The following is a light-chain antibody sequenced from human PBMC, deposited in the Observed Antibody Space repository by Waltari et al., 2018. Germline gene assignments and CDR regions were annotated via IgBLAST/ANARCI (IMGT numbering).Light chain of an antibody. V-gene: IGKV3-11*01. CDR2: DAS. J-gene: IGKJ1*01. Sequence: EIVLTQSPATLSLSPGERATLSCRASQSVSSYLAWYQQKPGQAPRLLIYDASHRATGIPARFSGSGSGTDFTLTISSLEPEDFAVYYCQQRSNWLRTFGQGTKVEIK. CDR3: QQRSNWLRT. CDR1: QSVSSY.